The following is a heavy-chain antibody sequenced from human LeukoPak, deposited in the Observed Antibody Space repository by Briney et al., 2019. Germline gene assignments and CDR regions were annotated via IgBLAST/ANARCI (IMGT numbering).Heavy chain of an antibody. CDR2: ITSSSTSYT. Sequence: PGGSLRLSCAASGFISSDYYMSWIRQAPGKGLEWISYITSSSTSYTNYAGSVKGRFTISRDNAKNSLYLQMNSLTSDDTAVYYCARHGSGSSFDYWGREPWSPSPQ. D-gene: IGHD5-12*01. J-gene: IGHJ4*02. CDR3: ARHGSGSSFDY. V-gene: IGHV3-11*03. CDR1: GFISSDYY.